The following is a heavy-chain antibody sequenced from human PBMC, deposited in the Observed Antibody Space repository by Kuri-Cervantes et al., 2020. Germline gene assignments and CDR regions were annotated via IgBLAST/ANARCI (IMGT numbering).Heavy chain of an antibody. Sequence: ASVKVSCKVSGYTLTELSMHWVRQAPGKGLEWMGGFDPEDGETIYAQKFQGRVTMTEDTSTDTAYMELSSLRSEDTAVYYCARGPYCSSVSCYRNWYFDLWGRGTLVTVSS. CDR2: FDPEDGET. V-gene: IGHV1-24*01. J-gene: IGHJ2*01. CDR3: ARGPYCSSVSCYRNWYFDL. D-gene: IGHD2-2*02. CDR1: GYTLTELS.